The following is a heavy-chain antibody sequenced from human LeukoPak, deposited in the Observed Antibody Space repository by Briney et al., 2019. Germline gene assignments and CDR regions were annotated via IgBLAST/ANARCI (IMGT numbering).Heavy chain of an antibody. J-gene: IGHJ4*02. CDR1: GYTFTGYY. CDR2: INPNSGGT. V-gene: IGHV1-2*02. CDR3: ARDPVSTFFGVFIVGYFDY. D-gene: IGHD3-3*01. Sequence: ASVKVSCKATGYTFTGYYMHWVRQAPGQGLEWMGWINPNSGGTNYAQKFQGRVTMTRDTSISAAYMELSRLRSDDTAVYYCARDPVSTFFGVFIVGYFDYWGQGTRFTASS.